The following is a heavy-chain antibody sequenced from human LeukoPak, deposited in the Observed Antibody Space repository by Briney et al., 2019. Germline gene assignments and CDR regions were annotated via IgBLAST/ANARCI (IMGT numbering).Heavy chain of an antibody. V-gene: IGHV3-30*02. CDR3: AKDLLAARPSVQYFDY. CDR2: IGYDGSNK. D-gene: IGHD6-6*01. Sequence: GGSLRLSCAASGFTFSSYGMHWVRQAPGKGREGVAFIGYDGSNKYYADSVKGRFTISRDNSKNTLYLQMNSLRAEDTAVYYCAKDLLAARPSVQYFDYWGQGTLVTVSS. CDR1: GFTFSSYG. J-gene: IGHJ4*02.